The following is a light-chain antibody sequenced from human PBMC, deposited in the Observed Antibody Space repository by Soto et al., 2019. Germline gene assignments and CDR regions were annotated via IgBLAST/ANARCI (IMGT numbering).Light chain of an antibody. J-gene: IGKJ4*01. V-gene: IGKV3-11*01. CDR2: DAS. CDR3: QQRSDWPLL. Sequence: EIVLTQSPATLSLSPGERATLSCRASQSVSSHLTWYQHIPGQAPRLLIYDASTRANGIPARFSGSGSGTDFTLTISRLEPGDAADYYGQQRSDWPLLFGGGTKVEIK. CDR1: QSVSSH.